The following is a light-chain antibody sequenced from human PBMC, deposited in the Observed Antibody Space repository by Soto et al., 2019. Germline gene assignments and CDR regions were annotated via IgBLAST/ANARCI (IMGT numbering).Light chain of an antibody. J-gene: IGLJ2*01. CDR3: SSYTSSSTVV. CDR1: SSDVGGYNY. Sequence: QAVLTQPASVSGSPGQSVTISCTGTSSDVGGYNYVSWYQQHPGKAPKLMIFDVSNWPSGVSNRFSGSKSVNTASLTISGLQAEDEADYYCSSYTSSSTVVFGGGTKLTVL. V-gene: IGLV2-14*03. CDR2: DVS.